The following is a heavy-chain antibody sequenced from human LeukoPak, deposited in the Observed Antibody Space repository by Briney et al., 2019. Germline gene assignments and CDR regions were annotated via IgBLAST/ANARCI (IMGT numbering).Heavy chain of an antibody. J-gene: IGHJ4*02. CDR2: IYYSGST. D-gene: IGHD3-22*01. Sequence: SETLSLTCTVSGGSVSSGSYYWSWIRQPPGKGLEWIGYIYYSGSTNYNPSLKSRVTISVDTSKNQFSLKLSSVTAADTAVYYSARWGDDYYDSSGYPRGVDYWGQGTLVTVSS. CDR3: ARWGDDYYDSSGYPRGVDY. V-gene: IGHV4-61*01. CDR1: GGSVSSGSYY.